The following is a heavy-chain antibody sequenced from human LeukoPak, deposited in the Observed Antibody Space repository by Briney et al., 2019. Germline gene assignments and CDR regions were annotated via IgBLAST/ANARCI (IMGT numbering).Heavy chain of an antibody. D-gene: IGHD3-10*01. Sequence: PSETLSLTCTVSGGSISSGPYYWGWIRQPPGKGLEWIGNIYYGENTYYNPSLKSRVTISIDTSKNQFSLKLSSVTAADTAVYYCARGYPPNHGSGSYYPFTISWSYWGQGTLVTVSS. J-gene: IGHJ4*02. V-gene: IGHV4-39*01. CDR1: GGSISSGPYY. CDR2: IYYGENT. CDR3: ARGYPPNHGSGSYYPFTISWSY.